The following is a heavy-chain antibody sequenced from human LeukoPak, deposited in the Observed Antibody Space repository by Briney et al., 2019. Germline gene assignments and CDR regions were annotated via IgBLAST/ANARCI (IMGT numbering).Heavy chain of an antibody. CDR3: VKGDSSTWFGGFDS. Sequence: PGGSLRLSCSASGFTFSSYTMYWVRQAPGKGLEYVSAISSNGGSTYYADSVKGRFTISRDNSKNTVYLRMSSLRAEDTAVYSCVKGDSSTWFGGFDSWGQGTLVTVSS. CDR1: GFTFSSYT. J-gene: IGHJ4*02. CDR2: ISSNGGST. D-gene: IGHD6-13*01. V-gene: IGHV3-64*03.